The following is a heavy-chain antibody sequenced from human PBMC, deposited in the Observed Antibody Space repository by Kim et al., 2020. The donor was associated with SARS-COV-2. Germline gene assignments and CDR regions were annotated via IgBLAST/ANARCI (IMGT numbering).Heavy chain of an antibody. CDR2: ISGSGGST. Sequence: GGSLRLSCAASGFTFSSYAMSWVRQAPGKGLEWVSAISGSGGSTYYADSVKGRFTISRDNSKNTLYLQMNSLRAEDTAVYYCAKDLLTYYYDSSGYYYDALDSGGQGTMVTVSS. CDR1: GFTFSSYA. V-gene: IGHV3-23*01. CDR3: AKDLLTYYYDSSGYYYDALDS. D-gene: IGHD3-22*01. J-gene: IGHJ3*02.